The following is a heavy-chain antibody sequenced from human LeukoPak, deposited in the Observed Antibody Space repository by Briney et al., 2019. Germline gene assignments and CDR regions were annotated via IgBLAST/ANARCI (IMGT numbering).Heavy chain of an antibody. Sequence: GGSLRLSCAASGFSFTSYAMSWVRQAPGKGLEWVSAMSNSGAGTFYADSAKGRFTISRDNAKNSLYLQMNSLRGEDTALYYCAKDTIAVAGRFFDYWGQGTLVTVSS. CDR3: AKDTIAVAGRFFDY. CDR2: MSNSGAGT. D-gene: IGHD6-19*01. J-gene: IGHJ4*02. CDR1: GFSFTSYA. V-gene: IGHV3-23*01.